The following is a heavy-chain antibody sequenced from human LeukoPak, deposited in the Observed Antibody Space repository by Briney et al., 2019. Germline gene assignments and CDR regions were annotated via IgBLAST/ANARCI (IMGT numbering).Heavy chain of an antibody. CDR2: ISGSGAST. CDR3: AKSPDVAGTGRFDY. J-gene: IGHJ4*02. D-gene: IGHD6-19*01. Sequence: GGSLRLSCAASGFTFSSHWMSWVRQAPGKGLEWVSGISGSGASTYYADSVKGRFSISRDDSKNTLYLQMNSLRAEDTAVYYCAKSPDVAGTGRFDYWGQGTLVTVSS. V-gene: IGHV3-23*01. CDR1: GFTFSSHW.